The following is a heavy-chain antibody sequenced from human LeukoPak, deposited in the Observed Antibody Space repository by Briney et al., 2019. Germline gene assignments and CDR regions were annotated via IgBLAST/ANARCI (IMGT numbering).Heavy chain of an antibody. CDR3: AKDIGGVRYFDWGGSTRSSYYYYMDV. D-gene: IGHD3-9*01. J-gene: IGHJ6*03. CDR2: ISWDGDNI. Sequence: PGGSLRLSCAASGFTFNDYIMHWVRQPPGRGLEWVSLISWDGDNIYYADSVRGRFTISRDNNKNSLYLQMNSLRTEDTALYYCAKDIGGVRYFDWGGSTRSSYYYYMDVWGKGTTVTVSS. V-gene: IGHV3-43*01. CDR1: GFTFNDYI.